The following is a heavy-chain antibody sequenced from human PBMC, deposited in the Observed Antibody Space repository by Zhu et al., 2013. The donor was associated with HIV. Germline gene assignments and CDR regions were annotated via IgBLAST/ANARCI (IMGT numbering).Heavy chain of an antibody. Sequence: VQLVQSGAEVKKPGASVKVSCKASGYTFTGYYMHWVRQAPGQGLEWMGWINPNSGGTKYAQKFQGRVTMTRDTSIRTVYMELSRLKSDDTAVYYCARADRVVIDYRGQGTLVTVSS. V-gene: IGHV1-2*02. CDR1: GYTFTGYY. J-gene: IGHJ4*02. CDR3: ARADRVVIDY. D-gene: IGHD2-21*01. CDR2: INPNSGGT.